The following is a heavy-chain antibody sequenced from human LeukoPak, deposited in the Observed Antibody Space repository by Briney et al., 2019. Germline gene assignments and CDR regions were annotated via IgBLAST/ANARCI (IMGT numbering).Heavy chain of an antibody. Sequence: PGGSLRLSCAASGFTVSNNYMSWARQAPGKGLEWVSVVYGGGSTYYADSVKGRFTISRDNSKNSLYLQMNSLRTEDTAVYYCAKANPLIVGARAGGPINFWGQGTMVTVSS. CDR2: VYGGGST. V-gene: IGHV3-53*05. J-gene: IGHJ3*01. D-gene: IGHD1-26*01. CDR3: AKANPLIVGARAGGPINF. CDR1: GFTVSNNY.